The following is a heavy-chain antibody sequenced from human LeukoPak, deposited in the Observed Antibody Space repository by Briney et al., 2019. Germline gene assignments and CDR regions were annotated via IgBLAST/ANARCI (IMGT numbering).Heavy chain of an antibody. V-gene: IGHV3-23*01. J-gene: IGHJ4*02. CDR1: RFTFSSYA. Sequence: GGSLRLSCAASRFTFSSYAMSWVRQAPGKGLEWVSAISGSGGSTYYADSVKGRFTISRDNSKNTLYLQMNSLRAEDTAVYYCVRGSSGYYWYYFDYWGQGTLVTVSS. CDR2: ISGSGGST. CDR3: VRGSSGYYWYYFDY. D-gene: IGHD3-22*01.